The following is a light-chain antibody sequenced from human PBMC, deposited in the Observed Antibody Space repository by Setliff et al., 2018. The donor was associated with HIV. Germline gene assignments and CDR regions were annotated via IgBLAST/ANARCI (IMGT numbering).Light chain of an antibody. Sequence: QSALTQPAYVSGSPGQSITISCSGTISDIGSYNFVSWYQQHPGKAPKLMMSDVNKRPSGVSDRFSGSKSGNTASLTISGLQAEDDANYYCRSYTTSSTYVFGPGTKVTVL. J-gene: IGLJ1*01. CDR1: ISDIGSYNF. CDR2: DVN. V-gene: IGLV2-14*03. CDR3: RSYTTSSTYV.